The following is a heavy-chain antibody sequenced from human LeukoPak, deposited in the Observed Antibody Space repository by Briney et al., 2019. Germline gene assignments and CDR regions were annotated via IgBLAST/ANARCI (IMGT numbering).Heavy chain of an antibody. CDR2: INPNSDIT. CDR3: ARVDSGAYLGFDY. D-gene: IGHD1-26*01. CDR1: GYTFTGYY. J-gene: IGHJ4*02. V-gene: IGHV1-2*02. Sequence: ASVKVSCKASGYTFTGYYIHWVRQAPGQGLEWMGWINPNSDITNYAQKFQGRVTMTRDTSISTAYMELSSLTSDDTAVYYCARVDSGAYLGFDYWGQGTLVTVSS.